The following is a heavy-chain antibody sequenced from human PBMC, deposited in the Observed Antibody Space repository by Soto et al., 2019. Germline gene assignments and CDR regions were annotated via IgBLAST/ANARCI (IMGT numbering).Heavy chain of an antibody. CDR1: GGSISSYY. CDR2: IYYSGTT. J-gene: IGHJ4*02. V-gene: IGHV4-59*12. CDR3: ARVYLWYFDY. Sequence: SATLSLTCTVSGGSISSYYWSWIRQPPGKGLEWIGYIYYSGTTYYNPSLKSRVTISVDTSKNQFSLKLSSVTAADTAVYYCARVYLWYFDYWGQGTLVTVSS. D-gene: IGHD2-21*01.